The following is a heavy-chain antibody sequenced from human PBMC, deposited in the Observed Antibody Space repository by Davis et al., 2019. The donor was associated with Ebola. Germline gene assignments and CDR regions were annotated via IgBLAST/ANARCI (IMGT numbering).Heavy chain of an antibody. CDR1: GFTFSSYA. J-gene: IGHJ4*02. CDR3: AREKQEQLWLLGYFNY. CDR2: ISGSGGST. Sequence: PGGSLRLSCAASGFTFSSYAMSWVRQAPGKGLEWVSAISGSGGSTYYADSVKGRFTISRDNSKNTLYLQMNSLRAEDTAVYYCAREKQEQLWLLGYFNYWGQGTLVTVSS. D-gene: IGHD5-18*01. V-gene: IGHV3-23*01.